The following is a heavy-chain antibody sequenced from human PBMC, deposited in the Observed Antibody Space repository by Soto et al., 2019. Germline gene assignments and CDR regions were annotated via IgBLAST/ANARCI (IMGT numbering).Heavy chain of an antibody. V-gene: IGHV3-23*01. D-gene: IGHD2-21*02. CDR3: ARGCGGDGYSGCDY. CDR1: GFLFSSYA. CDR2: ISGSGGST. J-gene: IGHJ4*02. Sequence: PGGSLRLSFAASGFLFSSYAIISDRQAPGKGLEWVSAISGSGGSTYYADSVKGRFTISRDNSKTTLYLQMNSLRAEDTAVYYCARGCGGDGYSGCDYWGQGTLVTVS.